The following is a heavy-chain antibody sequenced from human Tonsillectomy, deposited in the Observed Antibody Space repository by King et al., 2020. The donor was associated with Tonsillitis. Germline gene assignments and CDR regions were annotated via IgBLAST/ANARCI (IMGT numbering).Heavy chain of an antibody. D-gene: IGHD2-2*01. J-gene: IGHJ3*02. CDR1: GFTFSNYA. Sequence: VQLVESGGGVVQPARSLRLSCAASGFTFSNYAMHWVRQAPGKGLEWVAVISYDGSNKYYADSVEGRFTISRDISKNTLYLQMNSLRAEDTAVYYCARDRSGGCSSTSWRTWYDAFDIWGQGTMVTVSS. CDR3: ARDRSGGCSSTSWRTWYDAFDI. CDR2: ISYDGSNK. V-gene: IGHV3-30*04.